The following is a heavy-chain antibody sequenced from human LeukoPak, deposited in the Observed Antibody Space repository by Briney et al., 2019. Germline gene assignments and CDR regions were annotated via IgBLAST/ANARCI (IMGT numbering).Heavy chain of an antibody. D-gene: IGHD6-19*01. CDR1: GFSFRDVW. V-gene: IGHV3-7*01. J-gene: IGHJ4*02. CDR2: INKDGSEE. CDR3: AKLGWLVRGAVSDY. Sequence: GGSLRLSCAASGFSFRDVWMGWVRQAPGKGLEWVANINKDGSEEYYVDSVKGRFTISRDNAKNSLFLQMNSLRAEDTAVYYCAKLGWLVRGAVSDYWGQGTLVTVSS.